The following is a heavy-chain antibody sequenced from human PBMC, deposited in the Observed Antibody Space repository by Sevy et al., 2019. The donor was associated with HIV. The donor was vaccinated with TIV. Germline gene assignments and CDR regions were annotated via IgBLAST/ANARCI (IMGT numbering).Heavy chain of an antibody. V-gene: IGHV3-23*01. J-gene: IGHJ6*02. CDR2: PSGSGGST. CDR1: GFTFSSYA. Sequence: GGSLRLSCAASGFTFSSYAMSWVRRAPGKGLEWVSAPSGSGGSTYYADSVKGRFTISRDNSKNTLYLQMNSLRAEDTAVYYCAKDLYYGMDVWGQGTTVTVSS. CDR3: AKDLYYGMDV.